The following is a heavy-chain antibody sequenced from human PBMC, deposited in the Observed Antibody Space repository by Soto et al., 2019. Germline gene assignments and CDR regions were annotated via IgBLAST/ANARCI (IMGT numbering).Heavy chain of an antibody. Sequence: QLQLQESGPGLVKPSETLSLTCTVSGGSISSSSYYWSWIRQPPGKGLDWIGIMYYSGSTSYNPSLKSRVTISVDTSKNHFSLKLSSVTAADTAVYYCARLAYCSSTSCQSGMDVWGQGTTVTVSS. V-gene: IGHV4-39*02. D-gene: IGHD2-2*01. J-gene: IGHJ6*02. CDR2: MYYSGST. CDR1: GGSISSSSYY. CDR3: ARLAYCSSTSCQSGMDV.